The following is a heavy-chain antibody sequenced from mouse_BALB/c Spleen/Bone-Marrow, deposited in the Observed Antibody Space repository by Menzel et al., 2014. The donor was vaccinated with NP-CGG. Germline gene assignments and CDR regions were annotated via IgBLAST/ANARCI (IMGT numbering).Heavy chain of an antibody. J-gene: IGHJ3*01. CDR1: GYAFSSYW. CDR2: IYPGDGDT. V-gene: IGHV1-80*01. Sequence: QVHLQQPGAELVRPGSSVKISCKASGYAFSSYWMNWVKQRPGQGLEWIGQIYPGDGDTNYNGKFKGKATLTADKSSSTAYMQLSSLTSEDSAVYFCAREDGSSPFAYWGQGTLVTVSA. D-gene: IGHD1-1*01. CDR3: AREDGSSPFAY.